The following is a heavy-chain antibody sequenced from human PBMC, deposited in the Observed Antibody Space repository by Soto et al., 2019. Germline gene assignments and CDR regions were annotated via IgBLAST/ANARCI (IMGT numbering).Heavy chain of an antibody. Sequence: GGSLRLSCAASGFTFSSYTMNWVRQAPGKGLEWISSISSGTNYIYYADSVKGRFTISRDNAKNSLYLQINSLRAEDTAVFYCARGFYYDNSGDNAFDMWGQGTMVTVSS. CDR2: ISSGTNYI. J-gene: IGHJ3*02. CDR3: ARGFYYDNSGDNAFDM. V-gene: IGHV3-21*01. CDR1: GFTFSSYT. D-gene: IGHD3-22*01.